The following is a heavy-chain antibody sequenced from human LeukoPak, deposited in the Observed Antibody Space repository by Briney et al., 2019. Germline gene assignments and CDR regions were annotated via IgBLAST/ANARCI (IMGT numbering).Heavy chain of an antibody. V-gene: IGHV3-48*04. CDR1: GFTFSQYN. Sequence: PGGSLRLSCAASGFTFSQYNMNWVRQVPGKGLEWISHISSSSSPIYYADSVKGRFTISRDNTKNSLYLQMNSLRAEDTAVYHCARDRSSSHYYYMDVWGKGTTVTVSS. CDR3: ARDRSSSHYYYMDV. CDR2: ISSSSSPI. J-gene: IGHJ6*03. D-gene: IGHD6-6*01.